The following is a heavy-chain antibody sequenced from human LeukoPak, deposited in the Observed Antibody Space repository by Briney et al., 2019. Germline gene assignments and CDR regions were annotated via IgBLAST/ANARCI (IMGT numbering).Heavy chain of an antibody. CDR1: GGSISSGSYY. V-gene: IGHV4-61*02. J-gene: IGHJ4*02. CDR2: IYTSGST. D-gene: IGHD6-19*01. Sequence: SETLSLTCTVSGGSISSGSYYWSWIRQPAGKGLEWIGRIYTSGSTNYNPSLKSRVTISVDTSKNQFSLKLSSVTAADTAVYYCALYSSGWYVYWGQGTLVTVSS. CDR3: ALYSSGWYVY.